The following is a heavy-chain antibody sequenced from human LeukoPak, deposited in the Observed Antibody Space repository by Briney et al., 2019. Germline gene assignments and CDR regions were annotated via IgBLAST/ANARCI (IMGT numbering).Heavy chain of an antibody. J-gene: IGHJ4*02. V-gene: IGHV1-8*01. D-gene: IGHD6-13*01. CDR1: GYTFTSLD. CDR2: MSPNSGIA. CDR3: ARGVAAGVDF. Sequence: ASVKVSCKASGYTFTSLDLNWVRQATGQGPEWMGWMSPNSGIAGYAQKFQGRVTTTRDISISTAYMELSSLTSEDTAVYYCARGVAAGVDFWGQGTLVTVSS.